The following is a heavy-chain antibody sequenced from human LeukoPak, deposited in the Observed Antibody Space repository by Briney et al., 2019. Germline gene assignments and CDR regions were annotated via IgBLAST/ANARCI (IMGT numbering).Heavy chain of an antibody. Sequence: SETLSLTCTVSGGSISSYYWSWIRQPPGKGLEGIGYIYYSGSTNYNPSLKSRVTISVDTSKNQFSLKLSSVTAADTAVYFCVKHQRTYDILTGSYYYYGMDVWGKGTTVTVSS. CDR3: VKHQRTYDILTGSYYYYGMDV. J-gene: IGHJ6*04. CDR2: IYYSGST. D-gene: IGHD3-9*01. V-gene: IGHV4-59*01. CDR1: GGSISSYY.